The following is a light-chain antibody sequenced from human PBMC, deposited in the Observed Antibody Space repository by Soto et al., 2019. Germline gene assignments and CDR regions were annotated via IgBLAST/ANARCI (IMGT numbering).Light chain of an antibody. J-gene: IGLJ1*01. CDR2: EVT. V-gene: IGLV2-23*02. Sequence: QSVLTQPASVSGSPGQSITISCTGTSNDVGRYNLVSWCQQHPGKAPKLIIYEVTKRPSGFSNRFSASKSGNTASLTISGLQAEDEADYYCCSYVGSGTPYVFGTGTKVTVL. CDR3: CSYVGSGTPYV. CDR1: SNDVGRYNL.